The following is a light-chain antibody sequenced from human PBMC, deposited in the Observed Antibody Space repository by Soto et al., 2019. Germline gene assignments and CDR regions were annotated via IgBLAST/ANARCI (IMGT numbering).Light chain of an antibody. CDR3: QTWGTGIHVV. J-gene: IGLJ2*01. CDR1: SGHSSHA. V-gene: IGLV4-69*01. Sequence: QLVLTQSPSASAPLGAPVKLTCTLTSGHSSHAIAWHQQQPEKGPRYLMKVNSDGSHIKGDGIPDRFSGFSSGAERYLTVSILQSEDEADYYCQTWGTGIHVVFGGGTKLTVL. CDR2: VNSDGSH.